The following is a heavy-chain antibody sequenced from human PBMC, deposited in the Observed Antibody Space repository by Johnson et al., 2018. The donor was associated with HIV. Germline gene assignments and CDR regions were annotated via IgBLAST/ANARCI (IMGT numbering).Heavy chain of an antibody. D-gene: IGHD2-15*01. CDR3: AREGRGAPHDAFDI. CDR2: ISYDGSNK. Sequence: QMQLVESGVGVVQPGRSLRLSCAASGFTFSSYAMHWVRQAPGKGLEWVAVISYDGSNKYYADSVKCRFTISRDNSKNTLYLQMNSLRAEDTAVYYCAREGRGAPHDAFDIWGQGTMVTVSS. V-gene: IGHV3-30-3*01. CDR1: GFTFSSYA. J-gene: IGHJ3*02.